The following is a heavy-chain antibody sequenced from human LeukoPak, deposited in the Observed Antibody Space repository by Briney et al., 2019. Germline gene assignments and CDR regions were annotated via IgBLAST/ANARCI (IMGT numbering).Heavy chain of an antibody. CDR2: INHSGST. CDR3: ARGRGSGWYLDAFDI. J-gene: IGHJ3*02. CDR1: GGSFSGYY. V-gene: IGHV4-34*01. Sequence: SGTLSLTCAVYGGSFSGYYWSWIRQPPGKGLEWIGEINHSGSTNYNPSLKSRVTISVDTSKNQFSLKLSSVTAADTAVYYCARGRGSGWYLDAFDIWGQGTMVTVSS. D-gene: IGHD6-19*01.